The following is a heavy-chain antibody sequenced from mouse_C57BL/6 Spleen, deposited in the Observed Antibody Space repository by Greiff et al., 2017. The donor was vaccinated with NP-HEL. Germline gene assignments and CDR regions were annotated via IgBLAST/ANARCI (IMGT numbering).Heavy chain of an antibody. CDR1: GYTFTDYY. D-gene: IGHD1-1*01. CDR2: INPNNGGT. J-gene: IGHJ4*01. Sequence: EVQLQQSGPELVKPGASVKISCKASGYTFTDYYMNWVKQSHGKSLEWIGDINPNNGGTSYNQKFKGKATLTVDKSSSTAYMELRSLTSEDSAVYYCARYYYGSSYAMDDWGQGTSVTVAS. CDR3: ARYYYGSSYAMDD. V-gene: IGHV1-26*01.